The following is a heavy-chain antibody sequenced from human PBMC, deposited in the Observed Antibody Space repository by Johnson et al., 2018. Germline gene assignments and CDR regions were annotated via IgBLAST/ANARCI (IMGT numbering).Heavy chain of an antibody. Sequence: QLVQSGAEVKKPGSSVKVSCKASGDTFNSYGINWVRQAPGQGLEWMGGIIPVFGTTNYAQKFQGRVTVTADDPTSTAYMELSRLRSEDTAVYYCARVEYCGDDCYFLYFQHWGQGTLVTVSS. J-gene: IGHJ1*01. CDR3: ARVEYCGDDCYFLYFQH. CDR1: GDTFNSYG. D-gene: IGHD2-21*02. CDR2: IIPVFGTT. V-gene: IGHV1-69*01.